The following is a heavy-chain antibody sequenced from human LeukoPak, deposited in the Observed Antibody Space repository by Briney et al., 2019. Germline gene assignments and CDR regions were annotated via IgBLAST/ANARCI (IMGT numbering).Heavy chain of an antibody. CDR2: IYYSGST. Sequence: PSETLSLTCTVSGGSISSSSYYWGWIRQPPGKGLEWIGSIYYSGSTYYNPSLKSRGTMSVDTSRNQFYLKLSSVTAADTAVYYCARHLGQWLDYFDYWGQGTLVTVSS. J-gene: IGHJ4*02. D-gene: IGHD6-19*01. CDR3: ARHLGQWLDYFDY. V-gene: IGHV4-39*01. CDR1: GGSISSSSYY.